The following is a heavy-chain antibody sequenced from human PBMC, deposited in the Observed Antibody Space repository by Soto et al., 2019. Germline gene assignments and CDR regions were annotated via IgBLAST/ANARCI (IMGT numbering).Heavy chain of an antibody. D-gene: IGHD6-6*01. Sequence: GGSLRLSCAASGLSVTNAWMSWARQAPGKGLEWVGRIKSTTDGGTIDYAAPVKDRFIISRDASKNTLYLQMNSLKTEDSAVYYCTTDRGIAIRPLLDFWGQGILATVSS. CDR2: IKSTTDGGTI. J-gene: IGHJ4*02. CDR3: TTDRGIAIRPLLDF. CDR1: GLSVTNAW. V-gene: IGHV3-15*01.